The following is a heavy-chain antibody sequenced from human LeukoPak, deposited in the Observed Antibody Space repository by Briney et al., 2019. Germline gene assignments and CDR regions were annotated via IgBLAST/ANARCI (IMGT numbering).Heavy chain of an antibody. D-gene: IGHD2-15*01. J-gene: IGHJ4*02. CDR1: GFTFSSYA. V-gene: IGHV3-23*01. CDR2: ISGSGSST. CDR3: AKDRYCSGGSCYSGFDY. Sequence: GGSLRLSCAASGFTFSSYAMIWVRQAPGKGLEWVSAISGSGSSTYYADSVKGRFTISRDNSKNTLYLQMNSLRAEDTAVYYCAKDRYCSGGSCYSGFDYWGQGTLVTVSS.